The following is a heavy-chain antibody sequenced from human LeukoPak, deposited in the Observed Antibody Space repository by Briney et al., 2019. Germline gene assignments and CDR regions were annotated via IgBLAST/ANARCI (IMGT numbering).Heavy chain of an antibody. CDR1: GGSISSGDYY. CDR3: ARGSGRDNWFDP. Sequence: PSETLSLTCSVSGGSISSGDYYWSWIRQPPGKGLEWIGYIYYSGSTYYNPSLKSRLIISVDTSKNQFSLKLSSATAADTAVYYCARGSGRDNWFDPWGQGTLVTVSS. V-gene: IGHV4-30-4*01. J-gene: IGHJ5*02. D-gene: IGHD3-3*01. CDR2: IYYSGST.